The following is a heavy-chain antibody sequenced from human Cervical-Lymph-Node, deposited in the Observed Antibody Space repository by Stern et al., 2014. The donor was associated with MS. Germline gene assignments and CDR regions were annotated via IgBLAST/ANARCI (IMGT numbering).Heavy chain of an antibody. CDR2: ISGSDGST. CDR1: GFTFSSYA. V-gene: IGHV3-23*04. D-gene: IGHD6-19*01. J-gene: IGHJ4*02. Sequence: EVQLEESGGTLVQPGGSLRLSCAASGFTFSSYAMSWVHQAPGKGLEWVSVISGSDGSTFYADSVKGRFSISRDNTKNTLFLQMNSLRAEDTAVYYCAKVYGSGPFDYWGQGTLVTVSS. CDR3: AKVYGSGPFDY.